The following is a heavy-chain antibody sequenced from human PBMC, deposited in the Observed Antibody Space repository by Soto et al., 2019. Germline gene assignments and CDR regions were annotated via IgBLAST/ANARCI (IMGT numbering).Heavy chain of an antibody. CDR3: ARGRLFNDY. V-gene: IGHV1-3*01. Sequence: QVHLVQSGAEVRKPGASVKISGRASGYTFTSYAIHWVRLAPGHGLEWMGWMTGGNNTKYSQTFMGRVSIRSDTSARTGYMELSSLRSEDTALYFCARGRLFNDYWGQGTLVTVSS. CDR2: MTGGNNT. J-gene: IGHJ4*02. CDR1: GYTFTSYA. D-gene: IGHD3-22*01.